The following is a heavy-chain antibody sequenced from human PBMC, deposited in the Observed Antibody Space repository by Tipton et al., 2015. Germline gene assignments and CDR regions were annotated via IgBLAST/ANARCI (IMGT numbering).Heavy chain of an antibody. CDR2: MSYTGST. CDR3: AEEANAT. V-gene: IGHV4-39*01. J-gene: IGHJ5*02. Sequence: TLSLTCTVSGGSISSSNQFWGWIRQPPGKGPERIGSMSYTGSTYYSPSLKSRVTISVHTTKNQISLKLTSVTAADTAVYYCAEEANATWGQGTLVTVSS. CDR1: GGSISSSNQF.